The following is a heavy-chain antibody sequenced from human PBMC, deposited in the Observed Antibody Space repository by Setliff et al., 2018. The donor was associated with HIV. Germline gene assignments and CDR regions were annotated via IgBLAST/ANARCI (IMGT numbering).Heavy chain of an antibody. V-gene: IGHV3-74*01. Sequence: GESLKISCVASGFAFNSYWMYWVRQAPGKGLVCVSRVNNDGTDTIYADSVKGRFTISRDNAKSTVYLQMGSLSADDTAVYYCARGGFNHAFDIWGQGTMVTVSS. D-gene: IGHD2-15*01. CDR2: VNNDGTDT. J-gene: IGHJ3*02. CDR3: ARGGFNHAFDI. CDR1: GFAFNSYW.